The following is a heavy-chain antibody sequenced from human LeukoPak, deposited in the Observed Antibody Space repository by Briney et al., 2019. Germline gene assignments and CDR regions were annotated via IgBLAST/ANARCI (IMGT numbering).Heavy chain of an antibody. CDR3: ATDKGYLDH. CDR2: IYDGDIT. J-gene: IGHJ4*02. Sequence: GGSLRLSCAASGFTVSSNYMSWVRQAPGKGLEWVSVIYDGDITYYTDSVKGRFTISRDTSKNTVYLQMNSLRVEDTAIYYCATDKGYLDHWGQGTLVTVYS. D-gene: IGHD3-16*02. CDR1: GFTVSSNY. V-gene: IGHV3-53*01.